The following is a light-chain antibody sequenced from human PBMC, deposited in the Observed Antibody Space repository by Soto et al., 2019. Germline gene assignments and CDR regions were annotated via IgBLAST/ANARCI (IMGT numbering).Light chain of an antibody. CDR2: DVN. J-gene: IGLJ1*01. V-gene: IGLV2-14*01. CDR3: SSYTTGSLYV. CDR1: SSDVGAYNY. Sequence: QSALTQPASVSGSPGQSIAISCTGTSSDVGAYNYFSWYQQHPGKAPKVMIYDVNNRPSGVSDRFSGSKSGNTASLTISGLQADDEADYYCSSYTTGSLYVFGSGTKLTVL.